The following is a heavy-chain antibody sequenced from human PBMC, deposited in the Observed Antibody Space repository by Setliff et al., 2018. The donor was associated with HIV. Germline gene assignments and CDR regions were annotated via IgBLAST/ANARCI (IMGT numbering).Heavy chain of an antibody. Sequence: SETLSLTCAVHGGPLTDHYWNWIRQSPGKGLEWIAEVHHTGYLNYNPSLKSRVTISVDTSKNQFSLKLSSVTAADTAVYYCARHLYGGYTGGFDYWGQGTLVTVSS. V-gene: IGHV4-34*01. J-gene: IGHJ4*02. CDR2: VHHTGYL. CDR3: ARHLYGGYTGGFDY. CDR1: GGPLTDHY. D-gene: IGHD5-12*01.